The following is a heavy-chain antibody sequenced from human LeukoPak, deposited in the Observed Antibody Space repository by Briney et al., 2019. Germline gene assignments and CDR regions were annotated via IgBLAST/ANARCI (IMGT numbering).Heavy chain of an antibody. CDR1: GLTVSNHW. Sequence: GGSLRLSCVASGLTVSNHWMSWVRQAPGKGLEWVANIREESGQEYYVDSVKGRFTISRDDSKNTLYLQMNSLRAEDTAVYYCAKDRGYCSGGSCYFDYWGQGTLVTVSS. J-gene: IGHJ4*02. V-gene: IGHV3-7*03. D-gene: IGHD2-15*01. CDR2: IREESGQE. CDR3: AKDRGYCSGGSCYFDY.